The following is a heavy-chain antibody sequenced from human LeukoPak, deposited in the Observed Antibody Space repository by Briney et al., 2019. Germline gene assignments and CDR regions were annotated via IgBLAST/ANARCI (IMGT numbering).Heavy chain of an antibody. Sequence: GGSLRLSCAASGFTVGTNYMSWVRQAPGKGLEGVSVIYSGSGGSTYYAASVKGRFTISRDNSKNTLYLQMNSLRAEDTAVYYCELWVEAAAFDIWGQGTMVTVSS. D-gene: IGHD2-15*01. CDR3: ELWVEAAAFDI. CDR2: IYSGSGGST. V-gene: IGHV3-53*01. J-gene: IGHJ3*02. CDR1: GFTVGTNY.